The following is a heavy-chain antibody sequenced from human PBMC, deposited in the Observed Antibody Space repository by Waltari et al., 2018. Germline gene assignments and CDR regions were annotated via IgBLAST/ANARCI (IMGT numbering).Heavy chain of an antibody. D-gene: IGHD5-12*01. CDR2: IRPKARSYTT. CDR3: VRGYNSFDS. J-gene: IGHJ4*02. Sequence: EVQLVEYGGGLVQPGGSLRLSCAASGFTFRDYYMDWVRQAPGKGLEWVARIRPKARSYTTEYTASVKGRFTISRDDSKNSLYLQMSNLRTDDTAMYYCVRGYNSFDSWGPGTQVTVSS. CDR1: GFTFRDYY. V-gene: IGHV3-72*01.